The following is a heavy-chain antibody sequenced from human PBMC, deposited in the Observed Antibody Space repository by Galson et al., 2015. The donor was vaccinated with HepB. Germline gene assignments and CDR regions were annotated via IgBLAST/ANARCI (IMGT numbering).Heavy chain of an antibody. Sequence: SVKVSCKASGYTFTNYDINWVRQATGQGLEWMGWMNPNSGTTGYAQKFQGRLTMTRSTSISTAYMELSSLRSEDTAVYYCARGRPCSSTSCFPFDAFHIWAKGQWSPSL. CDR1: GYTFTNYD. CDR3: ARGRPCSSTSCFPFDAFHI. CDR2: MNPNSGTT. D-gene: IGHD2-2*01. V-gene: IGHV1-8*01. J-gene: IGHJ3*02.